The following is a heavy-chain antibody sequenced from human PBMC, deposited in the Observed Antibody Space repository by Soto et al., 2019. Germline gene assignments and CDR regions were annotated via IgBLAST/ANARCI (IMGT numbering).Heavy chain of an antibody. V-gene: IGHV3-23*01. CDR1: GLTFNSYA. CDR3: AKDAYGDCADRPSYFDY. CDR2: ISGGGGST. J-gene: IGHJ4*02. D-gene: IGHD4-17*01. Sequence: EVQLLESGGGLVQRGGSLRVSCVASGLTFNSYALSWVRQGPGKGLEWISTISGGGGSTYYADSVKGRFTISRDNSKNTLYLQMTSLRADDTAVYYCAKDAYGDCADRPSYFDYWGQGTLVTVSS.